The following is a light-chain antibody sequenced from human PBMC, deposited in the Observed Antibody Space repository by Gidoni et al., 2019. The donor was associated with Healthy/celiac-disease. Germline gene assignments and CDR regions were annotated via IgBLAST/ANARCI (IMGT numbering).Light chain of an antibody. CDR1: QSVSSY. J-gene: IGKJ5*01. CDR3: QQRSNWPV. V-gene: IGKV3-11*01. CDR2: DAS. Sequence: EIVFTQSPATLSLSPGERATLSCRASQSVSSYLAWYQQKPGQAPRLLIYDASNRATGIPARFSGSGSGTDFTLTISSLEPEDFAVYYCQQRSNWPVFGQXTRLEIK.